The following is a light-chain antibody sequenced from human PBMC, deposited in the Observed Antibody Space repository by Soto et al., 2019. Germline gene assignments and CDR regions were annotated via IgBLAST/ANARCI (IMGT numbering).Light chain of an antibody. Sequence: EIVLTQSPATLSLSPGERATLSCRSSQSGSNHLGWYQQKPGQAPRLLIYDASNKATAIPARFSGSGAGTDFTRTISRLEPEDFAVYYCQKSGTFGQGTRLEIK. V-gene: IGKV3-11*01. CDR3: QKSGT. J-gene: IGKJ5*01. CDR2: DAS. CDR1: QSGSNH.